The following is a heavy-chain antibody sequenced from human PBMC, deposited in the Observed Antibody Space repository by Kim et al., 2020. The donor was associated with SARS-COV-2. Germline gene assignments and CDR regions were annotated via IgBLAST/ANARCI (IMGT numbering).Heavy chain of an antibody. V-gene: IGHV4-39*01. CDR3: ARAGGGNFLNWFNP. D-gene: IGHD3-16*01. CDR1: GDSISSSSYY. CDR2: MHHSGST. J-gene: IGHJ5*02. Sequence: SETLSLTCTVSGDSISSSSYYWGWIRQPPGKGLEWIGTMHHSGSTSYSPSLKSRVTISVATSKTQFSLRLGPVTAEATAVYHCARAGGGNFLNWFNPWG.